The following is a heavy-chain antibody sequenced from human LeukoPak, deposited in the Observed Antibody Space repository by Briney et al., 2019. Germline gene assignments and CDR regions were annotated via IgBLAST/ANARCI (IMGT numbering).Heavy chain of an antibody. V-gene: IGHV1-24*01. CDR3: AAGRNTDPEYYYYMDV. CDR1: GYTLTELS. Sequence: ASVKVSCKVSGYTLTELSMHWVRQAPGKGLEWMGGFDPEDGETIYAQKFQGRVTMTEDTSTDTAYMELSSLRSEDTAVYYCAAGRNTDPEYYYYMDVWGKGTTVTVSS. CDR2: FDPEDGET. J-gene: IGHJ6*03.